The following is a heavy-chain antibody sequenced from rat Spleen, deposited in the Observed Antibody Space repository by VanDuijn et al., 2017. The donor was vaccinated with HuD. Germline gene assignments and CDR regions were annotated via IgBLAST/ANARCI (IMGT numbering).Heavy chain of an antibody. D-gene: IGHD1-9*01. V-gene: IGHV5-29*01. CDR1: GFTFSDYG. CDR3: ARRHYGYTDYFDC. J-gene: IGHJ2*01. CDR2: ISYGDSSGHSAT. Sequence: EVQLVESGGGLVQPGRSMKLSCAASGFTFSDYGMAWVRQAPTKGLEWVATISYGDSSGHSATYYRDSVKGRFTISRDNAKSTLSLQMDSLRSEDTATFYCARRHYGYTDYFDCWGQGVMVTVSS.